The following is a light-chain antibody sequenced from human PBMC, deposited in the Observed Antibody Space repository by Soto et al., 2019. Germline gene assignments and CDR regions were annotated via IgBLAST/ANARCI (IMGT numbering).Light chain of an antibody. CDR1: QSISSY. Sequence: DIQMTQSPSSLSASVGDRVTITCRASQSISSYLNWYQQKPGKAPKLLIYAASSLQSGVPSRFSGSGSGTDFTLTISSLKPEDFATYYCQQSYSTPTVGKGTKVDIK. V-gene: IGKV1-39*01. J-gene: IGKJ1*01. CDR3: QQSYSTPT. CDR2: AAS.